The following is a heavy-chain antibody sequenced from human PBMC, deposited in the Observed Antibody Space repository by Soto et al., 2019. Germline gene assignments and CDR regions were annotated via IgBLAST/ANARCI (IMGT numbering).Heavy chain of an antibody. CDR3: ARQGFGPLHGRVDV. J-gene: IGHJ6*02. CDR2: VHHSWGS. V-gene: IGHV4-59*08. CDR1: GGSINSYY. Sequence: QVQLQESGPGLVKPSETLSLSCTVSGGSINSYYWSWIRQSPGKRMEWIGYVHHSWGSSYNPSLQSRVAISLDTSKSQFSLKVTSVPATDPPVYYCARQGFGPLHGRVDVWGQGTTVTVSS. D-gene: IGHD3-10*01.